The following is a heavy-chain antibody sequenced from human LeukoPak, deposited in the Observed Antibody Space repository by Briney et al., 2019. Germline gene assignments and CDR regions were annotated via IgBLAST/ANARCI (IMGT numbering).Heavy chain of an antibody. Sequence: GGSLRLSCAASGFTFDDYAMHWVRQAPGKGLEWVSGISWNSGSIGYADSVKGRFTISRDNAKNSLYLQMNSLRAEGTALYYCAKDTRGTIFGVVFYGMDVWGQGTTVTVSS. CDR1: GFTFDDYA. J-gene: IGHJ6*02. CDR2: ISWNSGSI. V-gene: IGHV3-9*01. CDR3: AKDTRGTIFGVVFYGMDV. D-gene: IGHD3-3*01.